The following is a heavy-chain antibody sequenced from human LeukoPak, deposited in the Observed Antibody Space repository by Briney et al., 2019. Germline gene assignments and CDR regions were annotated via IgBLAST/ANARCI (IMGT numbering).Heavy chain of an antibody. Sequence: PGGSLRLSCAASGFTFSNAWMSWVRQAPGKGLEWVGRIKSKTDGGTTDYAAPVKGRFTIARDDSTNTLYQQMNSLKTEDTAVYYCTTMIVVVIAYYYWGQGTLVTVSS. D-gene: IGHD3-22*01. CDR1: GFTFSNAW. J-gene: IGHJ4*02. CDR3: TTMIVVVIAYYY. CDR2: IKSKTDGGTT. V-gene: IGHV3-15*01.